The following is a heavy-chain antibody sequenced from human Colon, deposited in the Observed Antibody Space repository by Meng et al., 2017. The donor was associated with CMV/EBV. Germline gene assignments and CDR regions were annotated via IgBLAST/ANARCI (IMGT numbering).Heavy chain of an antibody. J-gene: IGHJ4*02. CDR3: AKGVGYCSSTSCSIFDY. CDR1: GFTFSSYW. D-gene: IGHD2-2*03. Sequence: GESLKISCAASGFTFSSYWMTWVRQAPGKGLEWVVNIKQDGSETHYVDSVKGRFTVSRDNSKNTLYLQMNSLRAEDTAVYYCAKGVGYCSSTSCSIFDYWGQGTLVTVSS. V-gene: IGHV3-7*03. CDR2: IKQDGSET.